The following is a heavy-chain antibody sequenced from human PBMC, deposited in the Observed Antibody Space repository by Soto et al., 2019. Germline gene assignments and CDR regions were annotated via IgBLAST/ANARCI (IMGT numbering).Heavy chain of an antibody. D-gene: IGHD2-2*01. CDR1: GYTFTSYG. J-gene: IGHJ3*02. CDR3: AIGRGNIVVVSPEI. Sequence: ASVKVSCKASGYTFTSYGISWVRQATGQGLEWMGWMNPNSGNTGYAQKFQGRVTMTRNTSISTAYMELSSLRSEDTAVYYCAIGRGNIVVVSPEIWGKGTMVTVSS. V-gene: IGHV1-8*02. CDR2: MNPNSGNT.